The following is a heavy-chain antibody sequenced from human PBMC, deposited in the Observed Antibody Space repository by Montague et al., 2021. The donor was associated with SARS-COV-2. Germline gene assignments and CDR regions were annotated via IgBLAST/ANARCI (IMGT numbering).Heavy chain of an antibody. CDR1: GGSFSGYY. J-gene: IGHJ6*02. CDR3: ARVRYYGSGTSLGMDV. Sequence: SETLPLTCAVYGGSFSGYYWSWIRQPPGKGLEWIGEINHSGSTNYNPSLKSRVTISVDTSKNQFSLKLSSVTAADTAVYYCARVRYYGSGTSLGMDVWGQGTTVTVPS. CDR2: INHSGST. D-gene: IGHD3-10*01. V-gene: IGHV4-34*01.